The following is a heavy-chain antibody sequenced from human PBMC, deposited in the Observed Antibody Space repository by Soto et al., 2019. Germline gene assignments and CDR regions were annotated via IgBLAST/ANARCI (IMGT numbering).Heavy chain of an antibody. CDR2: ISGASSKT. CDR1: GSSISSYG. V-gene: IGHV3-21*01. CDR3: AREVFGCRVGSCYA. D-gene: IGHD3-3*01. J-gene: IGHJ4*01. Sequence: EVHLVESGGGLVKPGESLRLSCAASGSSISSYGMDWVRQAPGKGLEWVSSISGASSKTFYADSVKGRFTMSRDNGENSLSLQMDSLRTEDTAVYYCAREVFGCRVGSCYAWGRGTLVTVSS.